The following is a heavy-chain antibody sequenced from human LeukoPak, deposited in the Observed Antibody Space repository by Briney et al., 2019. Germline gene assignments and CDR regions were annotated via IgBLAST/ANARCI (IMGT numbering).Heavy chain of an antibody. CDR2: ISYDGSNK. J-gene: IGHJ4*02. CDR3: ARDATSSSGDY. CDR1: GFTFSSYA. Sequence: GESLRLSCAASGFTFSSYAMHWVRQAPGKGLEWVAVISYDGSNKYYADSVKGRFTISRDNSKNTLYLQMNSLRAEDTAVYYCARDATSSSGDYWGQGTLVTASS. D-gene: IGHD6-6*01. V-gene: IGHV3-30*01.